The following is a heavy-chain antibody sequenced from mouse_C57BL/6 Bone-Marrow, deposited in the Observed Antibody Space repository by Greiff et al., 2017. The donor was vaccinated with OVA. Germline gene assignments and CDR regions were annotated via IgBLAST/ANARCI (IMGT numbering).Heavy chain of an antibody. CDR1: GYTFTSYG. V-gene: IGHV1-81*01. CDR3: AREGNYDGDFDY. D-gene: IGHD2-4*01. Sequence: VQRVESGAELARPGASVKLSCKASGYTFTSYGISWVKQRTGQGLEWIGEIYPRSGNTYYNEKFKSKATLTVDTSSSTAYMQRSSLTSEDSAVYYCAREGNYDGDFDYWGQGTTLTVSS. J-gene: IGHJ2*01. CDR2: IYPRSGNT.